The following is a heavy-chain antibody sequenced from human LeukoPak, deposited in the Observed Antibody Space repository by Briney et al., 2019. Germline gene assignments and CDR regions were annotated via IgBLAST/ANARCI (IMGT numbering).Heavy chain of an antibody. CDR1: GYTFTGYY. CDR3: GRGRVGIAVAGPDY. J-gene: IGHJ4*02. Sequence: ASVKVSCKASGYTFTGYYMHWVRQAPGQRLEWMGWINPNSGGTNYAQKFQGRVTMTRDTSISTYYMELSRLRSDDTAVYYCGRGRVGIAVAGPDYWGQGTLVTVSS. D-gene: IGHD6-19*01. CDR2: INPNSGGT. V-gene: IGHV1-2*02.